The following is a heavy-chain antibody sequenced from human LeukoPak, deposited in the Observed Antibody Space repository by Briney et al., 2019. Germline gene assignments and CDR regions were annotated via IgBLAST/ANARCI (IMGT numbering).Heavy chain of an antibody. J-gene: IGHJ6*02. CDR3: VKREYGDEPYYCYGMDV. CDR1: GFTFSSYA. V-gene: IGHV3-64D*06. Sequence: GGPLRLSCSASGFTFSSYAMHWVRQAPGKGLEYVSANSSNGGSTYYADSVKGRFTISRDNSKNTLYLQMSSLRAEDTAVYYCVKREYGDEPYYCYGMDVWGQGTTVTVS. D-gene: IGHD4-17*01. CDR2: NSSNGGST.